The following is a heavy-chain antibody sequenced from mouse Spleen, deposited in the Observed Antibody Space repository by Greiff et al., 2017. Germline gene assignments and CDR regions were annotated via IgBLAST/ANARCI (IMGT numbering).Heavy chain of an antibody. Sequence: QVQLQQSGAELVKPGASVKISCKASGYAFSSYWMNWVKQRPGKGLEWIGQIYPGDGDTNYNGKFKGKATLTADKSSSTAYMQLSSLTSEDSAVYFCARRSYYGSSYEAWFAYWGQGTLVTVSA. CDR1: GYAFSSYW. V-gene: IGHV1-80*01. CDR3: ARRSYYGSSYEAWFAY. CDR2: IYPGDGDT. J-gene: IGHJ3*01. D-gene: IGHD1-1*01.